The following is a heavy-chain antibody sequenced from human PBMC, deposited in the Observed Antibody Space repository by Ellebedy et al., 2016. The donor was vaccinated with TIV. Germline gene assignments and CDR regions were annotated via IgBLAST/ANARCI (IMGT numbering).Heavy chain of an antibody. CDR3: ARRSPYYYDSTSYAFDI. Sequence: GESLKISXAASGFTFSSYDMHWVRQATGKGLEWVSAIGTAGGTYYPGSVKGRFTISRENAKNSLYLQMNSLRAGDTAVYYCARRSPYYYDSTSYAFDIWGQGTMVTVSS. V-gene: IGHV3-13*01. D-gene: IGHD3-22*01. CDR2: IGTAGGT. CDR1: GFTFSSYD. J-gene: IGHJ3*02.